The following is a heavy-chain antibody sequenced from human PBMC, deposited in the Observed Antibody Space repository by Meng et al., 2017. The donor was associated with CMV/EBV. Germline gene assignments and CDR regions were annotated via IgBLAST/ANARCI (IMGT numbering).Heavy chain of an antibody. CDR3: ARGLVPAARGGMDV. D-gene: IGHD2-2*01. Sequence: ASVKVSCKASGYIFTGYYMHWVRQAPGQGLEWMGWINPNSGGTNYAQKFQGRVTMTRDTSISTAYMELSRLRSDDTAVYYCARGLVPAARGGMDVWGQGTTVTVSS. CDR1: GYIFTGYY. CDR2: INPNSGGT. V-gene: IGHV1-2*02. J-gene: IGHJ6*02.